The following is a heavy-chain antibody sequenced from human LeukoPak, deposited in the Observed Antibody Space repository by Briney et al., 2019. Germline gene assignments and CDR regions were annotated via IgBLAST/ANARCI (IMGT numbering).Heavy chain of an antibody. CDR2: ISSSGSTI. CDR1: GITFSDFY. Sequence: GGSLRLSCAASGITFSDFYMSWIRQAPGKGLEWVSYISSSGSTIYYADSVKGRFTISRDNAKNPLYLQMNSLRAEDTAVYYCARDTTYYYGSGSDYWGQGTLVTVSS. D-gene: IGHD3-10*01. J-gene: IGHJ4*02. V-gene: IGHV3-11*01. CDR3: ARDTTYYYGSGSDY.